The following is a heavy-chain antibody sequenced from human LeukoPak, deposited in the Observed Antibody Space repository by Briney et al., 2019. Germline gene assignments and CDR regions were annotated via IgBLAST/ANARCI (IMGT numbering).Heavy chain of an antibody. CDR3: AKDRNYDFWSGYSFDP. J-gene: IGHJ5*02. CDR1: GFTFSSYA. CDR2: ISGSGAST. D-gene: IGHD3-3*01. V-gene: IGHV3-23*01. Sequence: PGGSLRFSCAASGFTFSSYAMSWVRQAPGNGLEWVSGISGSGASTYYADSVKGRVTSSRDNSKNTLYLQMNSLRAEDTAVYFCAKDRNYDFWSGYSFDPWGQGTLVTVST.